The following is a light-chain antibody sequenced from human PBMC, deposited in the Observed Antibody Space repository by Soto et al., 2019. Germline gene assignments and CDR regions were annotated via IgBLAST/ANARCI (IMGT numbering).Light chain of an antibody. CDR3: QQHNNWPPYT. CDR1: QSVRSD. Sequence: EIVMTQSTATLSVSPGERATLSSRASQSVRSDLARYQQKPDKSPRLLIYGVYTRDTGIPARFSGSGSETEFTLTISSLQSEDFAVSYCQQHNNWPPYTFGQRTKVDNK. J-gene: IGKJ2*01. CDR2: GVY. V-gene: IGKV3-15*01.